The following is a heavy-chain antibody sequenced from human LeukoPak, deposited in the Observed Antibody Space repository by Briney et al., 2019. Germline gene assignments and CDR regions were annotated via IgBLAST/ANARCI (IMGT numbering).Heavy chain of an antibody. CDR2: ISYDGSNK. CDR1: GFTFSSYG. D-gene: IGHD6-19*01. J-gene: IGHJ4*02. V-gene: IGHV3-30*18. CDR3: AKAGDSSGWYVHY. Sequence: GGSLRLSCAASGFTFSSYGMHWVRQAPGKGLEWVAVISYDGSNKYYADSVKGRFTIPRDNSKNTLYLQMNSLRAEDTAVYYCAKAGDSSGWYVHYWGQGTLVTVSS.